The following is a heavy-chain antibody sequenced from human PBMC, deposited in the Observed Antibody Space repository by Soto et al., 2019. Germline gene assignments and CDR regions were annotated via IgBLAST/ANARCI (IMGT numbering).Heavy chain of an antibody. Sequence: PGGSLRLSCAASGFTFSGYWMHWVRQAPGKGLVWVSRIDNDGSSTTYADSVKGRFTISRDNAKNTLYLQMNSLTAEDTAVYYCARDGSGPIDFDYWGQGTLVTVSS. J-gene: IGHJ4*02. CDR3: ARDGSGPIDFDY. V-gene: IGHV3-74*01. CDR2: IDNDGSST. CDR1: GFTFSGYW. D-gene: IGHD3-10*01.